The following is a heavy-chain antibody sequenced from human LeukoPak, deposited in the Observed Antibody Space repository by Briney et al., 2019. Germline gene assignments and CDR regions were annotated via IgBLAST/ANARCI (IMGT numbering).Heavy chain of an antibody. Sequence: SVKVSCKASGGTFSSEAFIWVRQAPGQGLEWMGGIIPIFGRADYAQKFQDIVTITTDESTSTVYMELSSLRSEDTAVYYCATDLMDRWAFDIWGQGQWSPSLQ. V-gene: IGHV1-69*05. CDR2: IIPIFGRA. CDR3: ATDLMDRWAFDI. D-gene: IGHD3/OR15-3a*01. J-gene: IGHJ3*02. CDR1: GGTFSSEA.